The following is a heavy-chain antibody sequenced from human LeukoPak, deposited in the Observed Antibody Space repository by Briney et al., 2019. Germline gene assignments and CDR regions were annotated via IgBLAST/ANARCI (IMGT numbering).Heavy chain of an antibody. Sequence: GGSLRLSCSASGCTFSGYWMHWVRQAPGKGLVWVSHINSDGSTTNYADSVKGRFTISRDNAKNTLYLQMNSLRAEDTAVYYCARAGTIRTNWFDPWGQGTLVTVSS. D-gene: IGHD1/OR15-1a*01. J-gene: IGHJ5*02. CDR2: INSDGSTT. CDR1: GCTFSGYW. CDR3: ARAGTIRTNWFDP. V-gene: IGHV3-74*01.